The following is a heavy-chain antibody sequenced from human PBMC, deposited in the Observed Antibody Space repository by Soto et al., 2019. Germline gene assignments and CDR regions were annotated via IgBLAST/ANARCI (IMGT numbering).Heavy chain of an antibody. Sequence: VESGGGVVQPGGSLRLSCAASGFMFSSYGMHWVRQAPGKGLEWVAVIWYDGSQKEYVDSVKGRLTISRDNSKNTLDLEMNSMTVEDKGVYYCARDPRADGGSRYYDYNGMDVWGQGTTVTVSS. J-gene: IGHJ6*02. D-gene: IGHD3-3*01. CDR1: GFMFSSYG. V-gene: IGHV3-33*01. CDR2: IWYDGSQK. CDR3: ARDPRADGGSRYYDYNGMDV.